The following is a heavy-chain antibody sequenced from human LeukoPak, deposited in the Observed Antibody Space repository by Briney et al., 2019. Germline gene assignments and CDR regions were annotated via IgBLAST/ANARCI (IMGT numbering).Heavy chain of an antibody. V-gene: IGHV3-11*04. CDR2: ISSSGSTI. D-gene: IGHD6-13*01. Sequence: PGGSLRLSCAASGFTFSDYYMSWVRQAPGKGLEWASYISSSGSTIYYADSVKGRFTISRDNAKYSLYLQMNSLRAEDTAVYYCAGIGWDSSSFFLRDAFDIWGQGTMVTVSS. CDR1: GFTFSDYY. CDR3: AGIGWDSSSFFLRDAFDI. J-gene: IGHJ3*02.